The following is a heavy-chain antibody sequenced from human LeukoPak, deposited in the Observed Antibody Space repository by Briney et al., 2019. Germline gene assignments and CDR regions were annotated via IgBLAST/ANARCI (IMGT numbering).Heavy chain of an antibody. J-gene: IGHJ6*03. CDR1: GGSFSGYY. CDR3: ARGAIAAASTFNYYYMDV. V-gene: IGHV4-34*01. Sequence: SETLSLTCAVYGGSFSGYYWSWIRQPPGKGLEWIGEINHTGSTNYNPSLKSRVTISVDTSKNQFSLKLSSVTAADTAVYYCARGAIAAASTFNYYYMDVWGKGTTVTVSS. CDR2: INHTGST. D-gene: IGHD6-13*01.